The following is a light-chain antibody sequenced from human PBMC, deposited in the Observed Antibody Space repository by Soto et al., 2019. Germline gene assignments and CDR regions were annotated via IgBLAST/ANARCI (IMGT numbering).Light chain of an antibody. CDR3: QELNSYPPT. CDR1: QDISSY. CDR2: AAS. V-gene: IGKV1-9*01. Sequence: DIQLTQSPSFLSASVGDRVTITYRASQDISSYLAWYQQKPGKAPKLLIYAASTLQSGVPSRFSGSGSGTEFTLTISSLQPEDFATYFCQELNSYPPTFGQGTKLEIK. J-gene: IGKJ2*01.